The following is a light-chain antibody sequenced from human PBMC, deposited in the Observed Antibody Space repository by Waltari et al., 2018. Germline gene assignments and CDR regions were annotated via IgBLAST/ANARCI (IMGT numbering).Light chain of an antibody. Sequence: QTVVTQEPSLTVSPGGTVTLTCASSTGAVGSGSSPNSFQLKPGQAPRPLIYGTVNRPSWTPARFSGSLLGGKAALTLSGVRPEDEADYYCLLYFGGAQPWVFGGGTKLTVL. CDR1: TGAVGSGSS. CDR3: LLYFGGAQPWV. V-gene: IGLV7-43*01. J-gene: IGLJ3*02. CDR2: GTV.